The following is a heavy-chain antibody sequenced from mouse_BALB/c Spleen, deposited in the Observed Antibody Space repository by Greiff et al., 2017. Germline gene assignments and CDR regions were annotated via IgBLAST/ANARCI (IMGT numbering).Heavy chain of an antibody. CDR1: GYSFTGYY. Sequence: LVKTGASVKISCKASGYSFTGYYMHWVKQSHGKSLEWIGYISCYNGATSYNQKFKGKATFTVDTSSSTAYMQFNSLTSEDSAVYYCARADYYGSREDYFDYWGPRHQSHSLL. CDR2: ISCYNGAT. D-gene: IGHD1-1*01. J-gene: IGHJ2*03. V-gene: IGHV1S34*01. CDR3: ARADYYGSREDYFDY.